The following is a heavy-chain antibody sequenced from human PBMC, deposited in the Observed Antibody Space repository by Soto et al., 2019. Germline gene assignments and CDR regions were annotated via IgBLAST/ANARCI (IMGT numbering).Heavy chain of an antibody. J-gene: IGHJ6*02. CDR2: IYHSGST. Sequence: LRETLSLTCAVSGGSISSSNWWSWVRQPPGKGLEWIGEIYHSGSTNYNPSLKSRVTISVDKSKNQFSLKLSSVTAADTAVYYCARTSRYSSSWYEGYYYYGMDVWGQGTTVTVSS. V-gene: IGHV4-4*03. CDR3: ARTSRYSSSWYEGYYYYGMDV. CDR1: GGSISSSNW. D-gene: IGHD6-13*01.